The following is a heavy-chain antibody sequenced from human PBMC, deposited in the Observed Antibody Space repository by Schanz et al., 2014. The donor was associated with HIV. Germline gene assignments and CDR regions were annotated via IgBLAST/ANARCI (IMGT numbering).Heavy chain of an antibody. V-gene: IGHV3-33*08. CDR2: IWYDGSNK. CDR1: GFTFGDHY. Sequence: VQLVESGGGLVKPGGSLSLSCVASGFTFGDHYMTWIRQAPGKGLEWVAVIWYDGSNKYYAESVKGRFIISRDNSKNTLYLQVNSLRAEDTAVYYCVRGLGYWGQGTLVTVSS. CDR3: VRGLGY. J-gene: IGHJ4*02.